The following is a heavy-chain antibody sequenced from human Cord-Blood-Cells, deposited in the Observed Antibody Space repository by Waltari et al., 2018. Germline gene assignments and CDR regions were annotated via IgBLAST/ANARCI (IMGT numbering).Heavy chain of an antibody. CDR3: ARDSSSADFDY. D-gene: IGHD6-6*01. V-gene: IGHV3-33*01. CDR1: GFTFSSYG. J-gene: IGHJ4*02. Sequence: QVQLVESGGGVVQPGRSLSLSCAASGFTFSSYGMTWVRQAPGKGVEWVAVIWYDGSNKYYADSVKGRFTISRDNSKNTLYLQMNSLRAEDTAVYYCARDSSSADFDYWGQGTLVTVSS. CDR2: IWYDGSNK.